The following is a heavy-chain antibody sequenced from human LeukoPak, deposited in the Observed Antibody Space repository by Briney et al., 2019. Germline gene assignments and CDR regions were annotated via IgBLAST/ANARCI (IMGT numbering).Heavy chain of an antibody. V-gene: IGHV3-33*01. Sequence: GGSLGLSCAASGFTFSSYGMHWVRQAPGKGLEWVAVIWYDGSNKYYADSVKGRFTISRDNSKNTLYLQMNSLRAEDTAVYYCARALRGYSGYDAFDYWGQGTLVTVSS. CDR1: GFTFSSYG. J-gene: IGHJ4*02. D-gene: IGHD5-12*01. CDR3: ARALRGYSGYDAFDY. CDR2: IWYDGSNK.